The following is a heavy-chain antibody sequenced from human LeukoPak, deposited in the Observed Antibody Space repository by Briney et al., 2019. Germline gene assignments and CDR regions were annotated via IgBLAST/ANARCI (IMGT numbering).Heavy chain of an antibody. J-gene: IGHJ4*02. V-gene: IGHV3-53*01. Sequence: GGSLRLSCTVSGFSVSDNSMSWVRQAPGKGLEWVSFIYSGTTHYSDSVKGRFTISRDNSKNTLYLQMNSLRAEDTAVYYCARVGDYGDGVFDYWGQGTLVTVSS. CDR1: GFSVSDNS. D-gene: IGHD4-17*01. CDR3: ARVGDYGDGVFDY. CDR2: IYSGTT.